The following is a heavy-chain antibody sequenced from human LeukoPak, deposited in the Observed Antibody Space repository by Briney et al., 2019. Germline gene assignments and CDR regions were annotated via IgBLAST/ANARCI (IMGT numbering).Heavy chain of an antibody. CDR1: GYTFTGYY. D-gene: IGHD2-2*01. Sequence: ASVKVSCKASGYTFTGYYMHWVRQAPGQGLGWMGWINPNSGNTGYAQKFQGRVTMTRNTSISTAYMELSSLRSEDTAVYYCARATHPDIVVVPAAIRWFDPWGQGTLVTVSS. CDR2: INPNSGNT. V-gene: IGHV1-8*02. J-gene: IGHJ5*02. CDR3: ARATHPDIVVVPAAIRWFDP.